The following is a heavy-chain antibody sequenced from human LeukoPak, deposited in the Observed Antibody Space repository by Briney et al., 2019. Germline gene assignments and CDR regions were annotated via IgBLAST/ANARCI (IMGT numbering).Heavy chain of an antibody. D-gene: IGHD6-6*01. V-gene: IGHV3-21*01. CDR2: ISSSSSYI. CDR3: ATLRGGSSSGFDY. CDR1: GFTFSSYS. J-gene: IGHJ4*02. Sequence: GGSLRLSCAASGFTFSSYSMNWVRQAPGKGLEWVSSISSSSSYIYYADSVKGRFTISRDNAKNSLYLQMNSLGAEDTAVYYCATLRGGSSSGFDYWGQGTLVTVSS.